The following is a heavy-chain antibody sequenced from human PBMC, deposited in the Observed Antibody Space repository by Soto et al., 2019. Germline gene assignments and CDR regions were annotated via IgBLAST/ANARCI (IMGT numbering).Heavy chain of an antibody. V-gene: IGHV1-8*01. J-gene: IGHJ4*02. CDR3: ARGSDQRREVPRSPDY. CDR1: GYTFTSYD. Sequence: QVQSVQSGAEVKAPGASVKVSCKASGYTFTSYDSTWVRQASGQGLGWIGWMNANSGNTGYVEKFRGRVTLTKDSPRSPAYMELSSLRLHDPPVYYCARGSDQRREVPRSPDYWGPGTLLIVPS. D-gene: IGHD1-26*01. CDR2: MNANSGNT.